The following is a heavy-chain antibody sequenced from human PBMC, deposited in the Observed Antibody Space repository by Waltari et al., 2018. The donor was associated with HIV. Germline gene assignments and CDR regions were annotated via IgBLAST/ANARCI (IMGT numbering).Heavy chain of an antibody. J-gene: IGHJ4*02. D-gene: IGHD1-26*01. CDR2: IKKDGSDK. V-gene: IGHV3-7*01. CDR3: VRNGGSFDY. CDR1: GFTLNSHW. Sequence: EVQLVESGGGLVQPGGSLRLSCSASGFTLNSHWRSWIRQAPGKGLEWVANIKKDGSDKNYVDSVKGRFTISRDNAKNSLYLQMNSLRAEDTAVYYCVRNGGSFDYWGQGTLVTVSS.